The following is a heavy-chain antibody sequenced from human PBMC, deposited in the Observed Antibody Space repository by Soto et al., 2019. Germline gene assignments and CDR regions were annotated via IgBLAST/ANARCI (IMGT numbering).Heavy chain of an antibody. V-gene: IGHV3-53*01. CDR1: GFXGSSKY. CDR3: ARDPPATRHGMDV. CDR2: IYSGGST. Sequence: GXLRHSCASSGFXGSSKYVIWVRQAPGKGLEWVSVIYSGGSTYYADSVRARFTISRDNSKKTLYLQMKSLRAEHTAVYYCARDPPATRHGMDVWGQGTTGTVSS. J-gene: IGHJ6*02.